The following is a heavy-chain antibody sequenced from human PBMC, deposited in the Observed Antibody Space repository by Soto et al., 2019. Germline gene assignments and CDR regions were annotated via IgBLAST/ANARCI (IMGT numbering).Heavy chain of an antibody. J-gene: IGHJ5*02. Sequence: QVQLQESGPGLVKPSQTLSLTCTVSGGSISSGGYYWSWIRHHPGKGLEWIGYIYYSGSTYYNPSLTSRVTISVDTSKKQCSLKLSSVTAADTAVYYCARTSYDSSGTAADPWGQGTLVTVSS. V-gene: IGHV4-31*03. D-gene: IGHD3-22*01. CDR2: IYYSGST. CDR3: ARTSYDSSGTAADP. CDR1: GGSISSGGYY.